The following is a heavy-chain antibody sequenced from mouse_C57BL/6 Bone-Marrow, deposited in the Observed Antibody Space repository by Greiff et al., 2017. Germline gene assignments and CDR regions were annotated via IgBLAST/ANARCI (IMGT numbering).Heavy chain of an antibody. CDR3: ARNENYYGSSRYWYFDV. V-gene: IGHV1-50*01. D-gene: IGHD1-1*01. CDR2: IDPSASYT. CDR1: GYTFTSYW. Sequence: QVQLQQPGAELVKPGASVKLSCKASGYTFTSYWMQWVKQRPGQGLEWIGEIDPSASYTTYNQKFKGKATLTVDTSSSPAYIQLSSLTSEDSAVYYCARNENYYGSSRYWYFDVWGTGTTVTVSS. J-gene: IGHJ1*03.